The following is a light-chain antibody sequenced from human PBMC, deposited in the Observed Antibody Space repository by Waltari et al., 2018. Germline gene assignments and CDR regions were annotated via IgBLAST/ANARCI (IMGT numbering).Light chain of an antibody. CDR3: CSYAGSSAPRV. CDR2: EGS. J-gene: IGLJ3*02. V-gene: IGLV2-23*01. CDR1: SSAVGRYNL. Sequence: QSALTQPASVSGSPGPSITISCTGSSSAVGRYNLVSWYQQHPGKAPKLMIYEGSKRPSGVSNRFSGSKSDNTASLTISGLQAEDEAHYYCCSYAGSSAPRVFGGGTKLTVL.